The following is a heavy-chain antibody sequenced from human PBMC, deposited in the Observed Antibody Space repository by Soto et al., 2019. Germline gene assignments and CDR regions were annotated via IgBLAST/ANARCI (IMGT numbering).Heavy chain of an antibody. CDR1: GFTFSSYG. D-gene: IGHD2-2*02. CDR3: AKDYRGPLYQRDFDY. J-gene: IGHJ4*02. V-gene: IGHV3-30*18. CDR2: ISYDGSNK. Sequence: ESGGGVVQPGRSLRLSCAASGFTFSSYGMHWVRQAPGKGLEWVAVISYDGSNKYYADSVKGRFTISRDNSKNTLYLQMNSLRAEDTAVYYCAKDYRGPLYQRDFDYWGQGTLVTVSS.